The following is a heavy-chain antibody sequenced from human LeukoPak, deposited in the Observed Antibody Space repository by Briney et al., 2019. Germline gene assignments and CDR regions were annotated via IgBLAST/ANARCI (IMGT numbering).Heavy chain of an antibody. V-gene: IGHV3-30*04. Sequence: GGSLRLSCAASGFTFSSYAMHWVRQAPGKGLEWVAVISYDETNRNYAESVKGRFTISKDNSKNTLYLQMNSLRAEDTAVYYCARDDSGTYYGWFDSWGQGTLVTVSS. CDR3: ARDDSGTYYGWFDS. CDR1: GFTFSSYA. CDR2: ISYDETNR. D-gene: IGHD3-10*01. J-gene: IGHJ5*01.